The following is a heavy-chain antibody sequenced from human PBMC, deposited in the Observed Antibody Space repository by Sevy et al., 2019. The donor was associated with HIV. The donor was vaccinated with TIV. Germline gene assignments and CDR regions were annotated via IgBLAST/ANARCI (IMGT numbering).Heavy chain of an antibody. CDR2: IIPIFGTA. CDR3: ARGGDIVVVVAASDAYYYYGMDV. Sequence: ASVKVSCKASGGTFSSYAISWVRQAPGQGLEWMGGIIPIFGTANYAQKFQGRVTITADESTSTAYMELSSLRSEDTAVYYCARGGDIVVVVAASDAYYYYGMDVWGQGTTVTVSS. J-gene: IGHJ6*02. CDR1: GGTFSSYA. D-gene: IGHD2-15*01. V-gene: IGHV1-69*13.